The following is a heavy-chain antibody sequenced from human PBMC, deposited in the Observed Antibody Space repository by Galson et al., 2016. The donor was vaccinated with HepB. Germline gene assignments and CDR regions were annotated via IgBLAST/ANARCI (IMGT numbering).Heavy chain of an antibody. CDR2: IYYSGST. CDR1: GGSISSSAYY. D-gene: IGHD3-10*01. J-gene: IGHJ4*01. Sequence: TLSLTCTVSGGSISSSAYYWSWIRQHPGKGLEWIGYIYYSGSTYYNPSLKSRVTISVDTSKNQFSLRLSSVTAADAAVYYRARVDYFASGSHPTYYFDYWGRGTLVTVAS. V-gene: IGHV4-31*03. CDR3: ARVDYFASGSHPTYYFDY.